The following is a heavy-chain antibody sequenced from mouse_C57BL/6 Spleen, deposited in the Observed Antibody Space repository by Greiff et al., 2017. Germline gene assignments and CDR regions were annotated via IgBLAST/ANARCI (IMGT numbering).Heavy chain of an antibody. CDR3: ARSLPGAYFDV. CDR2: IYPGDGDT. Sequence: VQLQQPGAELVKPGASVKISCKASGYAFSSYWMNWVKQRPGKGLEWIGQIYPGDGDTNYNGKFKGKATLTADKSSSTAYMQLSSLTSEDSAVYFLARSLPGAYFDVWGTGTTVTVSS. J-gene: IGHJ1*03. D-gene: IGHD6-1*01. CDR1: GYAFSSYW. V-gene: IGHV1-80*01.